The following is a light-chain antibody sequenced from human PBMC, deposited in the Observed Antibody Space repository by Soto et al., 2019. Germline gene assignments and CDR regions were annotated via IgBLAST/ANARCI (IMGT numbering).Light chain of an antibody. Sequence: EIVLTQSPGTLSLCPGERATLSCRASQSVSSSYLAWYQQKPGQAPRFLIYGASSRATGIPDRFSGSGSGTDFTLSISRLEPEDFAVYYCQQYVSSPWTFGQGTKVEIK. J-gene: IGKJ1*01. CDR1: QSVSSSY. V-gene: IGKV3-20*01. CDR2: GAS. CDR3: QQYVSSPWT.